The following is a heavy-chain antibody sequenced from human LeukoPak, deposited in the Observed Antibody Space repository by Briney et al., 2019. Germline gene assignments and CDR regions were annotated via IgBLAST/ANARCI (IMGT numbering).Heavy chain of an antibody. J-gene: IGHJ4*02. CDR3: ARVCLWDSSGLTLYYFDY. V-gene: IGHV4-31*03. Sequence: SQTLSLTCTVSGGSISSGGYYWSWIRQHPGKGLEWIGYIYYSGSTYYNPSLKSRVTISVDTSKNQFSLKLSSVTAADTAVYYCARVCLWDSSGLTLYYFDYWGQGTLVTVSS. CDR1: GGSISSGGYY. D-gene: IGHD3-22*01. CDR2: IYYSGST.